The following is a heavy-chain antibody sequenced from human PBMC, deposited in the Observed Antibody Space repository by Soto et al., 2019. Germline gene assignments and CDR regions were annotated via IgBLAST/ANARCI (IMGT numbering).Heavy chain of an antibody. V-gene: IGHV3-48*03. Sequence: PGGSLRLSCAASGFTFSGYEMNWVRQAPGKGLECISYISSTGNTIYYADSVKGRFTISRDNAKNSLYLQMNSLIAEDTSVYYCASPMVTAPNDAFDVWGQRTMVTVSS. J-gene: IGHJ3*01. CDR2: ISSTGNTI. CDR3: ASPMVTAPNDAFDV. CDR1: GFTFSGYE. D-gene: IGHD2-21*02.